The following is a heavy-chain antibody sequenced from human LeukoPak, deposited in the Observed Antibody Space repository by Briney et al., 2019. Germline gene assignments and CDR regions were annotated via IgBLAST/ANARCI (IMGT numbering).Heavy chain of an antibody. CDR1: GFTFSSYG. CDR3: AKAVYTWFGELPN. D-gene: IGHD3-10*01. V-gene: IGHV3-23*01. CDR2: ISGSGGST. Sequence: GGTLRLSRAASGFTFSSYGMSRVRQAPGKGLEWVSAISGSGGSTYYADSVKGRFTISRDNSKNTLYLQMNSLRAEDTAVYYRAKAVYTWFGELPNWGQGTLVTVSS. J-gene: IGHJ4*02.